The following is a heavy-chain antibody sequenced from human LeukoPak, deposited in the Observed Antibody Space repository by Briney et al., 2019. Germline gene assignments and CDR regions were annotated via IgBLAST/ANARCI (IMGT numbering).Heavy chain of an antibody. Sequence: GGSLRLSCAASGFTFSDYYMSWIRQAPGKGLEWVSYISSSGSTIYYADSVKGRFTISRDNAKNTLYLQMNSLRAEDTAVYYCAKETTTVTTYVYYWGQGTLVTVSS. CDR1: GFTFSDYY. CDR2: ISSSGSTI. V-gene: IGHV3-11*01. D-gene: IGHD4-17*01. CDR3: AKETTTVTTYVYY. J-gene: IGHJ4*02.